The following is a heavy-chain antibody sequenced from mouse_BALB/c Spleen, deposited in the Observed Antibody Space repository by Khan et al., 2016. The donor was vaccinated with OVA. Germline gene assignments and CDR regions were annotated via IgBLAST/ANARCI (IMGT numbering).Heavy chain of an antibody. CDR1: GYTFTSYT. CDR2: INPSNGYT. Sequence: QVQLQQSGAELARPGASVKMSCKASGYTFTSYTMHWVKQRPGQGLEWIGYINPSNGYTNYNQNFKDKATLTADRYSSTAYMQLSSLTSEDSAVYYCVRSGAYFVYDGYFEVWGAGRTVTVSS. CDR3: VRSGAYFVYDGYFEV. D-gene: IGHD2-14*01. V-gene: IGHV1-4*01. J-gene: IGHJ1*02.